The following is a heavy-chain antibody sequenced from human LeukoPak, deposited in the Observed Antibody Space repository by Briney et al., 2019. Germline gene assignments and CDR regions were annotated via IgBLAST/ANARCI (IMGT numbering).Heavy chain of an antibody. D-gene: IGHD4-17*01. CDR1: GYSFNSYW. J-gene: IGHJ4*02. V-gene: IGHV5-10-1*01. CDR2: IDPSDSYT. CDR3: ARDYGDNEGAYFDH. Sequence: GASLRISCRGSGYSFNSYWISWVRQMPGKGLEWMGRIDPSDSYTKYSPSFQGHVTISADKSISTAYLQWSSLKASDTAMYYCARDYGDNEGAYFDHWGQGTLVTVSS.